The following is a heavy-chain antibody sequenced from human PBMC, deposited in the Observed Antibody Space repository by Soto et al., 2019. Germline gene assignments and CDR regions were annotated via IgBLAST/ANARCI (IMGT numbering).Heavy chain of an antibody. V-gene: IGHV4-30-2*01. D-gene: IGHD5-12*01. CDR3: AAGGGLPRYY. CDR2: IYHSGST. Sequence: SETLSLTCAVSGGSISSGGYYWSWIRQPPGKGLEWIGYIYHSGSTYYNPSLKSRVTISVDRSKNQFSLKLSSVTAADTAVYYCAAGGGLPRYYWGQGTLVTVSS. CDR1: GGSISSGGYY. J-gene: IGHJ4*02.